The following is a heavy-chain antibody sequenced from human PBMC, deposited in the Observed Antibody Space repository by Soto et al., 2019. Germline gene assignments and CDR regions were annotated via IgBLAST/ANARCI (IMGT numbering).Heavy chain of an antibody. J-gene: IGHJ6*02. CDR1: GFTFSDYY. V-gene: IGHV3-11*01. D-gene: IGHD3-3*01. CDR3: ARVGVTIFGVVRKDGMDV. CDR2: ISSSGSTI. Sequence: GGSLRLSCAASGFTFSDYYMSWIRQAPGKGLEWVSYISSSGSTIYYADSVKGRFTISRDNAKNSLYLQMNSLRAEDTAAYYCARVGVTIFGVVRKDGMDVWGQGTTVTVSS.